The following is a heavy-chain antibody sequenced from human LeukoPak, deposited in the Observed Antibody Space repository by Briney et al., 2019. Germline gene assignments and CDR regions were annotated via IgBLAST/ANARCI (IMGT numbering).Heavy chain of an antibody. Sequence: SETLSLTCAVYGGSFSGYYWSWIRQPPVKGLEWIGEINHSGSTNYNPSLKSRVTISVDTSKNQFSLKLSSVTAADTAVYYCARFYSNRPSWSWFDPWGQGTLVTVSS. CDR3: ARFYSNRPSWSWFDP. CDR1: GGSFSGYY. CDR2: INHSGST. D-gene: IGHD4-11*01. J-gene: IGHJ5*02. V-gene: IGHV4-34*01.